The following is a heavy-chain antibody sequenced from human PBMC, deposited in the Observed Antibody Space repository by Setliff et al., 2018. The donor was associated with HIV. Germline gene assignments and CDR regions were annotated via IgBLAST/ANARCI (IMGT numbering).Heavy chain of an antibody. Sequence: SETLSLTCTVSGDSISSYSWNWIRQSPGGGLEWIGFIFSSGSTKYNPSLQSRVTMSIDTSKNQFSLRLTSVTAADTAVYYCARCFWIPNWFDPWGQGTLVTVSS. V-gene: IGHV4-4*09. J-gene: IGHJ5*02. CDR3: ARCFWIPNWFDP. D-gene: IGHD3-3*01. CDR2: IFSSGST. CDR1: GDSISSYS.